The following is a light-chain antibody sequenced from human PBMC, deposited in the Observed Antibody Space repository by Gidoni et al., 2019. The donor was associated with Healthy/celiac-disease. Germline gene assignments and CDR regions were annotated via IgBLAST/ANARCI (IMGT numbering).Light chain of an antibody. CDR2: KAS. J-gene: IGKJ1*01. Sequence: DIQMTPSPSTLSASVGDRVTITCRASQSISSWLAWYQQKPGKAPKLLIYKASSLESGVPSRFSGSGSGTEFTLTSSSLQPDDFATYYCQQYNSYSWTFGQGTKVEIK. V-gene: IGKV1-5*03. CDR3: QQYNSYSWT. CDR1: QSISSW.